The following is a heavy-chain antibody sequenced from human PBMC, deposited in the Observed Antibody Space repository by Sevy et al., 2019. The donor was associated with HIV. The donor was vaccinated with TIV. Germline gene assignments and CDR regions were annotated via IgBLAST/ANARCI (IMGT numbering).Heavy chain of an antibody. CDR1: GFSFSDYY. J-gene: IGHJ4*02. D-gene: IGHD7-27*01. Sequence: GESLRLSCAASGFSFSDYYVSWIRQAPGKGLEWVSYISGISTYTNYADSVKGRFTISRDNAKNSMYLQLNSLRAEDTAVYYCARRAGNWDYIDYWGQGTLVTVSS. CDR3: ARRAGNWDYIDY. V-gene: IGHV3-11*06. CDR2: ISGISTYT.